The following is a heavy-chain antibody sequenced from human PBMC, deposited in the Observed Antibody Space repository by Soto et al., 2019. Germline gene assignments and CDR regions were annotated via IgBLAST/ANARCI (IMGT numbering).Heavy chain of an antibody. D-gene: IGHD6-19*01. CDR1: GYTFTSYY. CDR3: ARGGLQWLAPSRCDP. V-gene: IGHV1-8*01. Sequence: ASVKVSCKASGYTFTSYYINWVRQATGQGLEWMGWMNPNSGNTGYAQKFQGRVTMTRNTSISTAYMELSSLRSEDTAVYYCARGGLQWLAPSRCDPWGQGTLVTVSS. J-gene: IGHJ5*02. CDR2: MNPNSGNT.